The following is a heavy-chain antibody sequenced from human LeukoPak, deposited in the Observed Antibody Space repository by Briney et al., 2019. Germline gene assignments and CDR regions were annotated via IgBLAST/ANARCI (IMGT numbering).Heavy chain of an antibody. J-gene: IGHJ4*02. V-gene: IGHV5-51*01. Sequence: GESLKISCKGSGYSFTNYWIGWVRQMPGEGLEWMGIISPDGSDTRYGPSFQGQVTISADKSITTAYLQWSSLKASDTAMYYCARLTSSWSFDYWGQGTLVTVSS. CDR1: GYSFTNYW. D-gene: IGHD6-13*01. CDR3: ARLTSSWSFDY. CDR2: ISPDGSDT.